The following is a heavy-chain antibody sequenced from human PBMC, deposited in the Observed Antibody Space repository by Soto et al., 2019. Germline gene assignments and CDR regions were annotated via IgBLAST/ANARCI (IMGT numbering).Heavy chain of an antibody. CDR1: GFTFSSYG. V-gene: IGHV3-30*18. J-gene: IGHJ6*02. CDR2: ISYDGSNK. CDR3: AKGDSSGWYWGYYYYGMDV. D-gene: IGHD6-19*01. Sequence: QVQLVESWGGVVQPGRSLRLSCAASGFTFSSYGMHWVRQAPGKGLEWVAVISYDGSNKYYADSVKGRFTISRDNSKNTLYLQMNSLRAEDTAVYYCAKGDSSGWYWGYYYYGMDVWGQGTTVTVSS.